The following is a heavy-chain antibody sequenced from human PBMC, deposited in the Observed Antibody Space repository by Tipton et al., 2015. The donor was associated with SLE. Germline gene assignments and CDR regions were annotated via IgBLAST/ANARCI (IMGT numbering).Heavy chain of an antibody. D-gene: IGHD5-24*01. CDR3: AKIGGPEWLPFQALNFDS. CDR2: ISYSGST. V-gene: IGHV4-59*01. J-gene: IGHJ4*02. Sequence: TLSLTCTVSGVSISSYYWSWIRQPPGKGLEWIGYISYSGSTNYNPSLRSRLTISVDTSKNQFSLKLSSVTAADTAVYYCAKIGGPEWLPFQALNFDSWGQGTLVTVSS. CDR1: GVSISSYY.